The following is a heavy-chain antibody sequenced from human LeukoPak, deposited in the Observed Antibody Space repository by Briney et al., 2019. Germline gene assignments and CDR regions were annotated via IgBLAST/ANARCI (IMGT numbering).Heavy chain of an antibody. D-gene: IGHD4-17*01. CDR3: ARAGFGFDYGRPSDYYYYYMDV. CDR2: IIPIFGTA. J-gene: IGHJ6*03. V-gene: IGHV1-69*13. Sequence: SVKVSCKASGYTFTGYYMHWVRQAPGQGLEWMGGIIPIFGTANYAQKFQGRVTITADESTSTAYMELSSLRSEDTAVYYCARAGFGFDYGRPSDYYYYYMDVWGKGTTVTVSS. CDR1: GYTFTGYY.